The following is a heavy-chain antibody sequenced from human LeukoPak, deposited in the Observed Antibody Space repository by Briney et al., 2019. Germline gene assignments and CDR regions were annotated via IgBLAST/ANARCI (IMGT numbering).Heavy chain of an antibody. V-gene: IGHV1-46*01. J-gene: IGHJ4*02. CDR2: INPSGGST. D-gene: IGHD3-9*01. CDR3: ARSPHILTGENFDY. Sequence: VASVKVSCKASGYTFTSYYMHWVRQAPGQGLEWMGIINPSGGSTSYAQKFQGRVTMTRDTSISTAYMELGRLRFDDTAVYSCARSPHILTGENFDYWGQGTLVTVSS. CDR1: GYTFTSYY.